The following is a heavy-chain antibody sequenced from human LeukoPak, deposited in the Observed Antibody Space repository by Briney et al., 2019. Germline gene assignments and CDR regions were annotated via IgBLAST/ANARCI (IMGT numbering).Heavy chain of an antibody. CDR2: ISYDGTNK. CDR3: AGGQNYYDSKPPDY. J-gene: IGHJ4*02. D-gene: IGHD3-22*01. CDR1: GFTFSSYG. Sequence: GGSLRLSCAASGFTFSSYGMHWVRQAPGKGLEWVALISYDGTNKYYADSVKGRFTISRDNSKNTLYLQMNSLRAEDTAVYYCAGGQNYYDSKPPDYWGQGALVTVSS. V-gene: IGHV3-30*03.